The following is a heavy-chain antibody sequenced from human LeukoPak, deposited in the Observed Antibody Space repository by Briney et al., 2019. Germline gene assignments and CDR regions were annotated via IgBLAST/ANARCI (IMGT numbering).Heavy chain of an antibody. J-gene: IGHJ6*03. V-gene: IGHV3-74*01. CDR1: GFTFRTYW. CDR2: ISSDGRNT. D-gene: IGHD5/OR15-5a*01. Sequence: GGSLRLSCAASGFTFRTYWMHWVRQAPGKGLVWVSRISSDGRNTLYPDAVKGRFTISRDNTNNILYLQMNSLRGDDTAVYYCARERDLRGAYCMDVWLKGTTDSVPS. CDR3: ARERDLRGAYCMDV.